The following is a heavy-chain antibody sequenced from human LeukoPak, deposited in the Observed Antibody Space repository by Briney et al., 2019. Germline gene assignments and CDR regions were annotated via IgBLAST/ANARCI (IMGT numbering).Heavy chain of an antibody. Sequence: PGGSLRLSCAASGFTFSSYAMSWVRQAPGKGLEWVSAISGSGGSTYYADSVKGRFTISRDNSKNTLYLQMNRLRAEDTAVYYCAKDGQVCWRWGGGDAFDIWGQGTMVTVSS. D-gene: IGHD3-16*01. CDR3: AKDGQVCWRWGGGDAFDI. V-gene: IGHV3-23*01. J-gene: IGHJ3*02. CDR2: ISGSGGST. CDR1: GFTFSSYA.